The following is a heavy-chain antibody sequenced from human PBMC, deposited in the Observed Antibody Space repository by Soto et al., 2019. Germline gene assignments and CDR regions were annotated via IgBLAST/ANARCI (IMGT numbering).Heavy chain of an antibody. Sequence: PGGSLRLSCAASGFTFSSCAMSWVRQAPAKGLEWVSAIRDSDSGGTTYYADSVKGRFTISRDDSKKTLYLQMSSLRAEDTAMYYCAKVRVGIDVDFDYWGQGALVTVSS. CDR3: AKVRVGIDVDFDY. V-gene: IGHV3-23*01. CDR2: IRDSDSGGTT. D-gene: IGHD2-21*01. J-gene: IGHJ4*02. CDR1: GFTFSSCA.